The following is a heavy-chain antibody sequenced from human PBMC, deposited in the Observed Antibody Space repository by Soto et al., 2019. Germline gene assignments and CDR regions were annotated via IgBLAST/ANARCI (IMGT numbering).Heavy chain of an antibody. CDR3: ARAGWYRFDY. V-gene: IGHV3-74*01. D-gene: IGHD6-19*01. J-gene: IGHJ4*02. CDR1: GFTFSNYW. Sequence: PGGSLRLSCAASGFTFSNYWVHWVRQAPGKGLMWVSRINSDGTTINYADSVEGRFTISRDNAKNTLFLQMNSLRFEDTAVYYCARAGWYRFDYWGQGTLVTVSS. CDR2: INSDGTTI.